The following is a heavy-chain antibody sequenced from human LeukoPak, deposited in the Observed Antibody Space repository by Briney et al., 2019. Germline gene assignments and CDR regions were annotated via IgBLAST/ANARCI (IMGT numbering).Heavy chain of an antibody. CDR2: IDPSDSYN. CDR3: VRHEQWLVHEY. D-gene: IGHD6-19*01. V-gene: IGHV5-10-1*01. CDR1: GYRFASYW. Sequence: GESLQISCKGSGYRFASYWISWVRQMPGKGLEWMGRIDPSDSYNNYSPSFEGHVTISADKSISTAYLQWSSLKASDTAVYFCVRHEQWLVHEYWGQGTLVTVSS. J-gene: IGHJ4*02.